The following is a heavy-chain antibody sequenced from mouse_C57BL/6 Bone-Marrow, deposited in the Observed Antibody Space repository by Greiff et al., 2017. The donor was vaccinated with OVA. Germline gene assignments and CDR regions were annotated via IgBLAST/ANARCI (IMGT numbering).Heavy chain of an antibody. V-gene: IGHV5-9-1*02. J-gene: IGHJ4*01. CDR2: ISSGGDYI. CDR1: GFTFSSYA. D-gene: IGHD2-1*01. CDR3: TRLLDAMDY. Sequence: EVKVEESGEGLVKPGGSLKLSCAASGFTFSSYALSWVRQTPEKRLEWVAYISSGGDYIYYADSVKGRFTISRDNARNTLYLHMCSLKYEDTVMFYCTRLLDAMDYWGQGTSVTVSS.